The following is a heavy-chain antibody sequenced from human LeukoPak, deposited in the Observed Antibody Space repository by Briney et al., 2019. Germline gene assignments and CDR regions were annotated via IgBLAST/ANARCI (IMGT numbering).Heavy chain of an antibody. V-gene: IGHV4-59*11. CDR2: IYYSGST. CDR3: ARAVYSSSWYKTFDY. D-gene: IGHD6-13*01. J-gene: IGHJ4*02. Sequence: PSETLSLTCTVSGGSISSHYWSWIRQPPGEGLEWIGYIYYSGSTNYNPSLKSRVTISVDTSKNQFSLKLSSVTAADTAVYYCARAVYSSSWYKTFDYWGQGTLVTVSS. CDR1: GGSISSHY.